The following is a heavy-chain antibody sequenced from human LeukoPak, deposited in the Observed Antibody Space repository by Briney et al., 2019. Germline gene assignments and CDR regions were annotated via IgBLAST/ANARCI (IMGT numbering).Heavy chain of an antibody. CDR3: ARGGSTIFGVVVTYYYYYMDV. Sequence: HPARSLRLSCAASGFTFSSYAMHWVRQAPGKGLEWVAVISYDGSKKYYADSVKGRFTISRDNSKNTLYLQMNSLRAEDTAVYYCARGGSTIFGVVVTYYYYYMDVWGKGTTVTVSS. J-gene: IGHJ6*03. CDR1: GFTFSSYA. V-gene: IGHV3-30*04. CDR2: ISYDGSKK. D-gene: IGHD3-3*01.